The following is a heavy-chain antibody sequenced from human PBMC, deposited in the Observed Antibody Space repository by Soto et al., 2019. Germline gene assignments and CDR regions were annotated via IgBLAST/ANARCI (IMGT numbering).Heavy chain of an antibody. Sequence: NPSETLSLTCAVSGYSIRSGYYWGWIRQAPGKGLEWIGSIYRSGKTYYSPSLQSRVTISVDTSKNQFSLKLSSVTAADTAVYFCASPPPYTVTAEYFQHWGQGTLVTVSS. CDR1: GYSIRSGYY. CDR3: ASPPPYTVTAEYFQH. D-gene: IGHD4-4*01. V-gene: IGHV4-38-2*01. CDR2: IYRSGKT. J-gene: IGHJ1*01.